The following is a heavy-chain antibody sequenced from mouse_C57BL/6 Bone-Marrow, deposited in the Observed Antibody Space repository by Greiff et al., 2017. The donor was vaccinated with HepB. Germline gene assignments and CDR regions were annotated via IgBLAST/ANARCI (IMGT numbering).Heavy chain of an antibody. Sequence: QVQLQQSGAELARPGASVKLSCKASGYTFTSYGISWVKQRTGQGLEWIGEIYPRSGNTYYNEKFKGKATLTADKSSSTAYMELRSLTSEDSAVYFCARGAYYYGSSPFDYWGQGTTLTVSS. CDR2: IYPRSGNT. V-gene: IGHV1-81*01. D-gene: IGHD1-1*01. J-gene: IGHJ2*01. CDR1: GYTFTSYG. CDR3: ARGAYYYGSSPFDY.